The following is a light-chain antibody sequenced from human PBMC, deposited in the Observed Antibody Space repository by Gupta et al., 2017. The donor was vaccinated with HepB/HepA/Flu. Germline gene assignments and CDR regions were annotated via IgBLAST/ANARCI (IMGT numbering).Light chain of an antibody. CDR2: VAS. Sequence: DIKMTQSPSSLSASVGDRVTITCRASQGIGTYLNWYQQRPGKAPNVLIYVASTLESGVPSRFGGSGSGTDFTLTISKLQPEDFGTYFCQQSEEIPRTFGQGTKVEMK. CDR1: QGIGTY. V-gene: IGKV1-39*01. CDR3: QQSEEIPRT. J-gene: IGKJ1*01.